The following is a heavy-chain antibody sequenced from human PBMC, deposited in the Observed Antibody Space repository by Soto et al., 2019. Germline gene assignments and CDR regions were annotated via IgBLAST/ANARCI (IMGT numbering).Heavy chain of an antibody. V-gene: IGHV1-46*01. D-gene: IGHD3-22*01. CDR2: INPSGGST. J-gene: IGHJ3*02. CDR1: GYTFTSYY. CDR3: ATSRYYDSSGPRGAFDI. Sequence: ASVKVSCKASGYTFTSYYMHWVRLAPGQGLEWMGIINPSGGSTSYAQKFQGRVTMTRDTSTSTVYMELSSLRAEDTAVYYCATSRYYDSSGPRGAFDIWGQGTMVTVSS.